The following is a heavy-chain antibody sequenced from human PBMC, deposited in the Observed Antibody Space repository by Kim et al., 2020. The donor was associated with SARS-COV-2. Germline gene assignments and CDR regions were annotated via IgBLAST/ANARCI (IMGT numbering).Heavy chain of an antibody. CDR2: ST. Sequence: STHYIPSLKSRVIISADTSKNQFSLKLTSVTPAVTAVYYCAREAIYTGLDPWGQGTLVTVSS. D-gene: IGHD3-9*01. CDR3: AREAIYTGLDP. J-gene: IGHJ5*02. V-gene: IGHV4-34*01.